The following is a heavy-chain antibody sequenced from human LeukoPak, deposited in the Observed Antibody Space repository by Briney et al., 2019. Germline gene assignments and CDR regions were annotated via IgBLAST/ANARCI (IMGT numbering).Heavy chain of an antibody. CDR1: GGPFSGYY. Sequence: SETLSLPCAVYGGPFSGYYWSWIRQPPGKGLEWIGEIDHSGSTNYNPSLKSRVTISVDTSKNQFSLKLSSVTAADTAVYYCARGYDYYYSCGYGYWGQGTLVTVSS. D-gene: IGHD3-22*01. V-gene: IGHV4-34*01. CDR2: IDHSGST. CDR3: ARGYDYYYSCGYGY. J-gene: IGHJ4*02.